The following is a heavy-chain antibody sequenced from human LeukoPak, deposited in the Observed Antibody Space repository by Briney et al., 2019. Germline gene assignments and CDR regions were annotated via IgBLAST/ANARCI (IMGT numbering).Heavy chain of an antibody. J-gene: IGHJ4*02. CDR2: IYYTGGT. V-gene: IGHV4-59*01. D-gene: IGHD6-13*01. Sequence: PSETLSLTCTVSGGSISSYYWSWIRQPPGKGLEWIGYIYYTGGTNYSPSLKSRVTISADTSKNQFSLTLNSVTSADTAVYYCARCRYGSSPDFEYWGQGSLVTVSS. CDR1: GGSISSYY. CDR3: ARCRYGSSPDFEY.